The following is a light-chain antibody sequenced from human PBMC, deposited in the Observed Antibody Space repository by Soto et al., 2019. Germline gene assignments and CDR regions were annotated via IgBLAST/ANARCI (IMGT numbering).Light chain of an antibody. CDR1: QTVWTNY. CDR3: HQYADSRT. CDR2: GAS. J-gene: IGKJ2*02. Sequence: EIVLTQSPGTLSLSPVSRATLSCRASQTVWTNYLAWFHHRPGQAPRLVIYGASRRATGIPDRFTGSGSGTDFTLTISRLEPEDFGVYYCHQYADSRTFGQGTKVDIK. V-gene: IGKV3-20*01.